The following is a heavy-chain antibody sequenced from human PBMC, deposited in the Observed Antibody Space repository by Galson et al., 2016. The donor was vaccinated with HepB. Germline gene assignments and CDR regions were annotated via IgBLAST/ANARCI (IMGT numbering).Heavy chain of an antibody. Sequence: SLRLSCAASGFTFSSYSMNWVRQAPGKGLEWVSYISSSSGTIYYADSVKGRFTISRDNAKNSLYLLMNSLRDEDTAVYYCARELWAPFDYWGQGTLVTVSS. CDR1: GFTFSSYS. V-gene: IGHV3-48*02. CDR3: ARELWAPFDY. J-gene: IGHJ4*02. CDR2: ISSSSGTI. D-gene: IGHD5-18*01.